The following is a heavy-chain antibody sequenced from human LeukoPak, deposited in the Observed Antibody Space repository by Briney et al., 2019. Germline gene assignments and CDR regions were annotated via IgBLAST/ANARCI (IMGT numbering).Heavy chain of an antibody. CDR3: ARDRGIAEAGPVALDV. V-gene: IGHV3-21*01. Sequence: PGGSLRLSCAASGFTFSSYSMNWVRQAPGKGLEWVSSISSSSSYIYYADSVKGRFTISRDNAKNSLYLQMNSLRAEDTAVYYCARDRGIAEAGPVALDVWGKGTTVTVSS. CDR2: ISSSSSYI. CDR1: GFTFSSYS. J-gene: IGHJ6*04. D-gene: IGHD6-13*01.